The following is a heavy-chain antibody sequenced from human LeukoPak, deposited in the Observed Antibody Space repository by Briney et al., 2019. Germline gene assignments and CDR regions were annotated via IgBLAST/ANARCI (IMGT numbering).Heavy chain of an antibody. CDR1: GFTFSNYW. Sequence: PGGSLRLPCAASGFTFSNYWMTWVRQAPGKGLEWVANLKEDGSEKYYVDSVKGRFTISRGNAKNSLYLQMNSLRAEDTALYYCARLYGSGSTFGAFDIWGQGTMVTVSS. CDR2: LKEDGSEK. V-gene: IGHV3-7*03. D-gene: IGHD6-19*01. CDR3: ARLYGSGSTFGAFDI. J-gene: IGHJ3*02.